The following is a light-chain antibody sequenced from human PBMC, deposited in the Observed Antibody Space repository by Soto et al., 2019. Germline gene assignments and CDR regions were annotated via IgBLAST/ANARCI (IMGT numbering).Light chain of an antibody. J-gene: IGLJ3*02. CDR3: CSYAGSSTFNWV. V-gene: IGLV2-23*01. Sequence: QSALTQPASVSGSPGQSITISCTGTSNDVGGYNLVSWYQQHPGKVPKLIIYEGSKRPSGVSDRFSNSKSGNTASLTISGLQAEDEADYYCCSYAGSSTFNWVFGGGTKLTVL. CDR1: SNDVGGYNL. CDR2: EGS.